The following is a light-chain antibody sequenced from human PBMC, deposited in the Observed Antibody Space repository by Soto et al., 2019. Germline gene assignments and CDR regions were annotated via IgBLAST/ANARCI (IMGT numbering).Light chain of an antibody. V-gene: IGKV3-11*01. J-gene: IGKJ4*01. CDR3: QRRNHLLT. Sequence: EIVLTQSPATLSLSPGERATLSCRASQSVSSYLAWYQQKPGQAPRLLLYDASNRATGIPARFSGSGSGTDFALTITSLEPEDCAVYYCQRRNHLLTFGGGTKVEIK. CDR1: QSVSSY. CDR2: DAS.